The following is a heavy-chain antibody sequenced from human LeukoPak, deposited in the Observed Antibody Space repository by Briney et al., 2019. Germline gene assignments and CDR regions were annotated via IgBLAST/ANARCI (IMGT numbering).Heavy chain of an antibody. CDR1: AGSISSYY. Sequence: SETLSLTCTVSAGSISSYYWSWIRQPPGKGLGWIGYIYYSGYTSYNPSLDSRVTIAVDTSKNQFSLKLTSVTAADTAVYFCASACSSTSCYEGPRFDYWGRGTLVTVSS. CDR2: IYYSGYT. J-gene: IGHJ4*02. CDR3: ASACSSTSCYEGPRFDY. D-gene: IGHD2-2*01. V-gene: IGHV4-59*01.